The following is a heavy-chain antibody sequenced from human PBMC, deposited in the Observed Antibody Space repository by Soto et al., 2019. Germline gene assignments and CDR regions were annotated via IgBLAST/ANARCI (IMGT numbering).Heavy chain of an antibody. Sequence: QLQKSGPALVKPSETLSLTCTVSGGSISSFCWSWIRQPPGQGLEWIGYICTGGTTKYNPSLKSRVTMSVDPSKTQFSLKLTSVTAADTAVYYCARVGSKYFYYDTDVWGQGTTVTVSS. CDR1: GGSISSFC. D-gene: IGHD3-9*01. CDR2: ICTGGTT. V-gene: IGHV4-4*09. J-gene: IGHJ6*02. CDR3: ARVGSKYFYYDTDV.